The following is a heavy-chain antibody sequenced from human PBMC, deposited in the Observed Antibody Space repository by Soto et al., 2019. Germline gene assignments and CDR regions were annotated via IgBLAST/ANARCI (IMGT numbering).Heavy chain of an antibody. CDR2: IDHSGYT. D-gene: IGHD3-3*01. CDR1: GGSFSGYY. Sequence: PSETLSLTCAVYGGSFSGYYWNWIRQPPGKGLEWIGEIDHSGYTNYNPSLKSRVTISVDTSKNQFSLRLTSVTAADTAVYYCARVRDWFAPWGQGTPVTVSS. J-gene: IGHJ5*02. V-gene: IGHV4-34*01. CDR3: ARVRDWFAP.